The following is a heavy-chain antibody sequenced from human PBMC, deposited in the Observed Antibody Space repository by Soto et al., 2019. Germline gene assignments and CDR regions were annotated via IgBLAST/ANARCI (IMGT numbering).Heavy chain of an antibody. CDR1: GDSISSYY. Sequence: PSETLSLTCTVSGDSISSYYWSWIRQSPGKGLEWIGNIYYSGSTSYNPSLKSRLTVSVDTSKNQFSLKLSSVTAADTAVYYCARDGGRYYAMDVWGQGTTVTVS. V-gene: IGHV4-59*01. J-gene: IGHJ6*02. CDR3: ARDGGRYYAMDV. CDR2: IYYSGST. D-gene: IGHD3-3*01.